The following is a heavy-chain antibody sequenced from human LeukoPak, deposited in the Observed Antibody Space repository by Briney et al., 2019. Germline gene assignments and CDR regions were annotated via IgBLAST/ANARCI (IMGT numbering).Heavy chain of an antibody. D-gene: IGHD2/OR15-2a*01. CDR3: ARIGIDYLASYHFDY. CDR2: IKQHGSEK. V-gene: IGHV3-7*01. J-gene: IGHJ4*02. CDR1: GFTFNYTW. Sequence: PGGSLRLSCAASGFTFNYTWMSWVRQAPGRGLEWVATIKQHGSEKLYVDSVKGRFTISRDSTKSSLYLQMNRLGAEDTAVYYCARIGIDYLASYHFDYWGQGTLVTVSS.